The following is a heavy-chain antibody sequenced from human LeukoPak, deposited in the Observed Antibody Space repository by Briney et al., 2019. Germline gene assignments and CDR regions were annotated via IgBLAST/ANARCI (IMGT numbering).Heavy chain of an antibody. J-gene: IGHJ3*02. D-gene: IGHD2/OR15-2a*01. CDR1: GFTFSSYW. Sequence: PGGSLRLSCAASGFTFSSYWMSWVRQAPGKGLEWVANIRQDGSEKYSVDSVKGRFTISRDNAKNSLYLQMNSLRAEDTAVYHCARDRSRGIVIVVDAFDIWGQGTMVTVSS. V-gene: IGHV3-7*03. CDR3: ARDRSRGIVIVVDAFDI. CDR2: IRQDGSEK.